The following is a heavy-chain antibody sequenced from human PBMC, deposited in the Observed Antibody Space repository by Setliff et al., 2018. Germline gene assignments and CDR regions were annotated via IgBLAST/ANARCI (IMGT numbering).Heavy chain of an antibody. Sequence: SVKVSCKASGGTFSSYAISWVRQAPGQGLEWMGGIIPIFGTANYAQKFQGRVTITADGSTSTAYMELSSLRSEDTAVYYCARDSRGLVPAAIEGSYYYYGMDVWGQGTTVTVSS. V-gene: IGHV1-69*13. CDR2: IIPIFGTA. CDR1: GGTFSSYA. J-gene: IGHJ6*02. CDR3: ARDSRGLVPAAIEGSYYYYGMDV. D-gene: IGHD2-2*02.